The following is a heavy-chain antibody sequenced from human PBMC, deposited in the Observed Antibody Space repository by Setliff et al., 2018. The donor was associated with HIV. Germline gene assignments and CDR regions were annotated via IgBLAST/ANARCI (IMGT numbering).Heavy chain of an antibody. CDR1: GYSFSRYW. D-gene: IGHD5-18*01. CDR3: ARHPIHTYGYGAFDF. Sequence: PGESLKISCEGSGYSFSRYWIGGVRQMPGKGLEWMGVIYPGDSSSKYSPSFQGQVTISVDTSISTAYLQWNSLKASDTAIYYCARHPIHTYGYGAFDFWGRGTLVTVSS. V-gene: IGHV5-51*01. CDR2: IYPGDSSS. J-gene: IGHJ4*02.